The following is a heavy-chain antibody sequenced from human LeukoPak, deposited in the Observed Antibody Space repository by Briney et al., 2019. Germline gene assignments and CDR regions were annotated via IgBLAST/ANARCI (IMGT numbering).Heavy chain of an antibody. CDR2: IFQSGST. CDR3: ASELLRKGYNWFDP. V-gene: IGHV4-30-2*01. J-gene: IGHJ5*02. CDR1: GGSISSGGHS. D-gene: IGHD1-26*01. Sequence: SETLPLTCAVSGGSISSGGHSWTWIRQPPGKGLEWIGYIFQSGSTYYNPSLKSRVTISVDRSKNQFSLSLTSVTAADTAVHYCASELLRKGYNWFDPWGQGTLVTVSS.